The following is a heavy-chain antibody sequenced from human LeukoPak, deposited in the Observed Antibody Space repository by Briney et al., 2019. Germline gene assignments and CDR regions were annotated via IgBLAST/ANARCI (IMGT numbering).Heavy chain of an antibody. CDR3: ARDRTTVTTGYYGMDV. CDR1: GYTFTGYY. D-gene: IGHD4-17*01. Sequence: ASVKVSCKASGYTFTGYYMHWVRQAPGQGLEWMGWINPNTGVTNYAQKFQGRVTLTRDTSIITAYMELTRLRSDDAAMYYCARDRTTVTTGYYGMDVWGQGTTLTVSS. V-gene: IGHV1-2*02. J-gene: IGHJ6*02. CDR2: INPNTGVT.